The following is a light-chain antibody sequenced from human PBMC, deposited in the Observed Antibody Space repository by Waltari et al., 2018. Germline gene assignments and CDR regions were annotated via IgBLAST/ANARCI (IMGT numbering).Light chain of an antibody. J-gene: IGLJ1*01. Sequence: QAALSQPPSVSGSPGQPVTISCNGTKSDIGFYTFFFWYHQSPGRDPKLIIYHVDKRPSVVAVRFSGSKAGNTASLTISGLQDEDEADFFCCSLGGSNIFVVGSGTRLTVL. CDR1: KSDIGFYTF. CDR2: HVD. CDR3: CSLGGSNIFV. V-gene: IGLV2-11*01.